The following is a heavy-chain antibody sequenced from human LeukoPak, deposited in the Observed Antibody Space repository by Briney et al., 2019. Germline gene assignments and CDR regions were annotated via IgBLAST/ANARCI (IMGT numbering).Heavy chain of an antibody. CDR1: GDSISSISYY. CDR3: AREGYDSSGYYFDY. V-gene: IGHV3-23*01. J-gene: IGHJ4*02. Sequence: ETLSLTCTVSGDSISSISYYWGWIRQPPGKGLEWVSAISGNGGDTFYADSVKGRFTNSRDNSKNTLYLQMNSLRAEDTALYYCAREGYDSSGYYFDYWGQGTLVTVSS. D-gene: IGHD3-22*01. CDR2: ISGNGGDT.